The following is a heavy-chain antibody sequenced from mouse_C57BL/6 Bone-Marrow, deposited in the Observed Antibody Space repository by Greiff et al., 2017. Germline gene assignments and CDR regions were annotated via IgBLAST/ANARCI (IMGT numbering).Heavy chain of an antibody. V-gene: IGHV1-64*01. Sequence: VQLQQPGAELVKPGASVKLSCKASGYTFTSYWMHWVKQRPGQGLEWIGMFHPNSGSTNYNEKFKSKATLTVDKSSSTAYMQLSSLTSEDSAVYYCAPYGSYWYFDVWGTGTTVTVSS. CDR1: GYTFTSYW. D-gene: IGHD1-1*02. CDR2: FHPNSGST. CDR3: APYGSYWYFDV. J-gene: IGHJ1*03.